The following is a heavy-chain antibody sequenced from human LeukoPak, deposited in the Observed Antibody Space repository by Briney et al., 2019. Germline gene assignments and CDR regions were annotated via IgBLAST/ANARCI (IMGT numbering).Heavy chain of an antibody. CDR3: AREDNYYGSGSDLSPIDY. CDR2: IYYSGST. D-gene: IGHD3-10*01. Sequence: KPSETLSLTCTVSGGSISSSSYYWGWIRQPPGKGLEWIGSIYYSGSTYYNPSLKSRVTISVDTSKNQFSLKLSSVTAADTAVYYCAREDNYYGSGSDLSPIDYWGQGTLVTVSS. CDR1: GGSISSSSYY. V-gene: IGHV4-39*02. J-gene: IGHJ4*02.